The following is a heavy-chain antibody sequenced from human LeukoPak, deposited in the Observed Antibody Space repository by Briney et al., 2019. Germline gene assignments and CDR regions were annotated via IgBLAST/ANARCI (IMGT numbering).Heavy chain of an antibody. CDR3: ARHGGGGESYPRVFDS. D-gene: IGHD1-26*01. Sequence: SETLSLTCIASGGSISPYYWSWIRQPPGKGLEWIGYIYYSGSTNYNPSLKRRVTMSVDTSKNQFSLKLSSVTAADTAIYYCARHGGGGESYPRVFDSWGRGNLVTVSS. CDR2: IYYSGST. J-gene: IGHJ4*02. CDR1: GGSISPYY. V-gene: IGHV4-59*08.